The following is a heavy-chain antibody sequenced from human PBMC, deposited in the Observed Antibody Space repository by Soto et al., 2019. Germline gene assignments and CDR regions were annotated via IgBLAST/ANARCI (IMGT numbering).Heavy chain of an antibody. D-gene: IGHD5-18*01. CDR1: GGTFSSYA. CDR3: ARRGGRGYSYGYYFDY. V-gene: IGHV1-69*01. CDR2: IIPIFGTA. J-gene: IGHJ4*02. Sequence: QVQLVQSGAEVKKPGSSVKVSCKASGGTFSSYAISWVRQAPGQGLEWMGGIIPIFGTANYAQKFQGRVTIAADESTSTAYMELSSLRSEDTAVYYCARRGGRGYSYGYYFDYWGQGTLVTVSS.